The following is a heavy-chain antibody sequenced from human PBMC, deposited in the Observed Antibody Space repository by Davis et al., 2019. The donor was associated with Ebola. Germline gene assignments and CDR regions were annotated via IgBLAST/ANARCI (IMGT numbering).Heavy chain of an antibody. CDR2: INAGNGNT. J-gene: IGHJ6*02. D-gene: IGHD2-2*01. V-gene: IGHV1-3*01. CDR3: ARAGGYCSSTSCYARSRGYYYGMDV. Sequence: ASVKVSCKTSGYIFTRYSIHWVRQAPGQRLEWMGWINAGNGNTKYSQKFQGRVTITRDTSTSTAYMELRSLRSDDTAVYYCARAGGYCSSTSCYARSRGYYYGMDVWGQGTTVTVSS. CDR1: GYIFTRYS.